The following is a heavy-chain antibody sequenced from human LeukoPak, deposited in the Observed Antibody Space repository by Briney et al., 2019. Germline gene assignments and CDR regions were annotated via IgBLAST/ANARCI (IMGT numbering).Heavy chain of an antibody. J-gene: IGHJ4*02. V-gene: IGHV6-1*01. D-gene: IGHD3-22*01. Sequence: SQTLSLTCAISGDSVSSNSAAWNWIRQSPARGLEWLGRTYYRSKWYNDYAVSVKSRITINPDTSKNQFSLQLNSVTPEDTAVYYCAREVTYDSSGYPYYFDYWGQGTLVTVSS. CDR3: AREVTYDSSGYPYYFDY. CDR2: TYYRSKWYN. CDR1: GDSVSSNSAA.